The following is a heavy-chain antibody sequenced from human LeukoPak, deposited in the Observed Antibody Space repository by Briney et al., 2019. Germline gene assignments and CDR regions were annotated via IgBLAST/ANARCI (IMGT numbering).Heavy chain of an antibody. CDR3: ARVLGFSLSGSCEPFDI. CDR2: ISTYNGNT. V-gene: IGHV1-18*01. D-gene: IGHD6-13*01. J-gene: IGHJ3*02. CDR1: GYTFTSYS. Sequence: ASVKVSCKASGYTFTSYSITWVRQAPGQGLEWMGWISTYNGNTNYAQKLQGRVTMTTDTSTSTAYMDLRSLRSDDTAVYYCARVLGFSLSGSCEPFDIWGQGTMVTVSS.